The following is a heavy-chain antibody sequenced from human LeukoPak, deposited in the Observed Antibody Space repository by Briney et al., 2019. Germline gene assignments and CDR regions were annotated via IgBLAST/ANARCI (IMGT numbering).Heavy chain of an antibody. CDR3: AKDKDYGSGSYYNDAFDL. CDR1: GYTFTDYY. Sequence: ASVKASCKASGYTFTDYYMHWVRQAPGQGLEWMGVIHPGGGSTSYAQKFQGRVTMTRDTSTRTIYMELSSLRSEDTAIYYCAKDKDYGSGSYYNDAFDLWGQGTLVTVSS. J-gene: IGHJ3*01. CDR2: IHPGGGST. D-gene: IGHD3-10*01. V-gene: IGHV1-46*01.